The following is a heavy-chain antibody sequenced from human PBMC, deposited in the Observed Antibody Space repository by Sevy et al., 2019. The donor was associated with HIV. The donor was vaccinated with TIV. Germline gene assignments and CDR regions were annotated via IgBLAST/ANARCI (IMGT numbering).Heavy chain of an antibody. CDR3: ARSHDISGRYSEYDYYYGMDV. CDR2: ISAFSGNT. V-gene: IGHV1-18*01. CDR1: GYVFTNYG. Sequence: ASVKVSCKASGYVFTNYGSSWVRQAPGQGLEWMGWISAFSGNTNYAQNLQGRVTMTTDTSTTTAYMELRSLRSDDTAVYYCARSHDISGRYSEYDYYYGMDVWGQGTSVTVSS. D-gene: IGHD3-22*01. J-gene: IGHJ6*02.